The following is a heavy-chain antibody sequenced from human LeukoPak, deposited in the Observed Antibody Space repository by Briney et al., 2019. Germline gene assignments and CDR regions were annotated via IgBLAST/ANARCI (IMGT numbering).Heavy chain of an antibody. J-gene: IGHJ4*02. CDR2: ISSVSSYT. V-gene: IGHV3-21*01. Sequence: EGSLRLSCAASGFSFSSYSMNWVRQAPGKGLEWVSSISSVSSYTYYADSVKGRSTISRDNAKNSLYLQMNSLRAEDTAVYYCARAGEYYYDSSGYFWGQGTLVTVSS. CDR3: ARAGEYYYDSSGYF. CDR1: GFSFSSYS. D-gene: IGHD3-22*01.